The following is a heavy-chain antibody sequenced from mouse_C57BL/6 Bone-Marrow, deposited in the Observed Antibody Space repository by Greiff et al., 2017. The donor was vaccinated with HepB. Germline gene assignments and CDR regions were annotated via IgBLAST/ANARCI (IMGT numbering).Heavy chain of an antibody. CDR3: ARERVLYYFDY. CDR2: IDPSDSYT. CDR1: GYTFTSYW. Sequence: QVQLQQPGAELVMPGASVKLSCTASGYTFTSYWMHWVKQRPGQGLEWIGEIDPSDSYTNYNQKFKGKSTLTVDKSSSTAYMQLSSLTSEDSAVYYCARERVLYYFDYWGQGTTLTVSS. J-gene: IGHJ2*01. V-gene: IGHV1-69*01.